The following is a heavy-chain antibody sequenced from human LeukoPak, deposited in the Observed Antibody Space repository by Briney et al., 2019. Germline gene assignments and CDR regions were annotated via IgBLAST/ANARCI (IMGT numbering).Heavy chain of an antibody. CDR3: AKKVPANWGTYFDY. V-gene: IGHV3-23*01. Sequence: GSVRLSCAASGFTFSSYAMSWVRQAPGKGLEWVSAISGSGNSTYSTDSVKGRFTISRDNSKNTLSLQMNSLRAEDTAVYYCAKKVPANWGTYFDYWGQGTLVTASS. CDR1: GFTFSSYA. J-gene: IGHJ4*02. D-gene: IGHD7-27*01. CDR2: ISGSGNST.